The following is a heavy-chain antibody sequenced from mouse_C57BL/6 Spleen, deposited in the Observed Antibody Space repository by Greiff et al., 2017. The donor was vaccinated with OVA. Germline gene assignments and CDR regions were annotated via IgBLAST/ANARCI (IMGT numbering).Heavy chain of an antibody. Sequence: QVQLQQPGAELVRPGSSVKLSCKASGYTFTSYWMDWVKQRPGQGLEWIGNIYPSDSETHYNQKFKDKATLTVDKSSSTAYMQLSSLTSEDSAVYYCARSWYSTWYFDVWGTGTTVTVSS. V-gene: IGHV1-61*01. CDR2: IYPSDSET. J-gene: IGHJ1*03. CDR1: GYTFTSYW. D-gene: IGHD2-5*01. CDR3: ARSWYSTWYFDV.